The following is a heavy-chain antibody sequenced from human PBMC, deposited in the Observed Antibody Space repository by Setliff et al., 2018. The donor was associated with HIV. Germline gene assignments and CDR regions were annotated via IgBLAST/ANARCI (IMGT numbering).Heavy chain of an antibody. V-gene: IGHV1-69*05. CDR2: SIPLFGTV. CDR1: GDTFSNSA. Sequence: SVKVSCKASGDTFSNSALTWVRQAPGQGLEWMGGSIPLFGTVKYAQKFQGRVTITTDELMTTAYMELSSLRSEDTAVYYCASGSGYCRNGVCYISVHKNPDKYYSDYWGQGTLVTVSS. CDR3: ASGSGYCRNGVCYISVHKNPDKYYSDY. J-gene: IGHJ4*02. D-gene: IGHD2-8*01.